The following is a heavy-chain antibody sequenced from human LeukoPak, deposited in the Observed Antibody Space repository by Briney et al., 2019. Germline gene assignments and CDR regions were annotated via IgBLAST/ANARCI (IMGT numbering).Heavy chain of an antibody. Sequence: ASVKVSCKASGGTFSSYAISWVRQAPGQGLEWMGGIIPIFGTANYAQKFQGRVTITRDTSASTAYMELSSLRSEDTAVYYCARRQLVRDAFDIWGQGTMVTVSS. CDR1: GGTFSSYA. J-gene: IGHJ3*02. CDR2: IIPIFGTA. CDR3: ARRQLVRDAFDI. D-gene: IGHD6-13*01. V-gene: IGHV1-69*05.